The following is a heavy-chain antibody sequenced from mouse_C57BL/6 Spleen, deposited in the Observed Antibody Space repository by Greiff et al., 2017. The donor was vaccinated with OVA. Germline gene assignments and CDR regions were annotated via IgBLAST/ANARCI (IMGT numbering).Heavy chain of an antibody. D-gene: IGHD4-1*01. Sequence: QVQLQQSGAELVKPGASVKLSCKASGYTFTSYWMHWVKQRPGQGLEWIGMIHPNSGSTNYNEKFKSKATLTVDKSSSTAYMQLSSLTSEDSAVYYCGTGTGGYDYDYWGQGTTLTVSS. CDR2: IHPNSGST. CDR1: GYTFTSYW. CDR3: GTGTGGYDYDY. V-gene: IGHV1-64*01. J-gene: IGHJ2*01.